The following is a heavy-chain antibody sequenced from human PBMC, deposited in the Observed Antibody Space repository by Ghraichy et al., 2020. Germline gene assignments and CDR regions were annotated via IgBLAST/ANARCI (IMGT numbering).Heavy chain of an antibody. Sequence: GGSLRLSCAASGFTFTTYTMNWVRQAPGKGLEWVAYISSSSSTIYYADSVKGRFTISRDKAKNSLYLQMNSLRADDTAVYYCTSGVVAIDYWGQGTLVTVSS. CDR1: GFTFTTYT. D-gene: IGHD2-15*01. CDR2: ISSSSSTI. V-gene: IGHV3-48*01. CDR3: TSGVVAIDY. J-gene: IGHJ4*02.